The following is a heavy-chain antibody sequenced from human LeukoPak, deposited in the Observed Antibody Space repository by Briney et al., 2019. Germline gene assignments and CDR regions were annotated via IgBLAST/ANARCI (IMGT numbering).Heavy chain of an antibody. D-gene: IGHD3-22*01. CDR3: ARGGKYYYDSSGYTRIDAFDI. J-gene: IGHJ3*02. CDR2: INPNSGGT. Sequence: ASVKVSCKASGYTFTGYYMHWVRQAPGQGLEWMGWINPNSGGTNYAQKFQGRVTMTRDTSISTAYMELSRLRSDDTAVYYCARGGKYYYDSSGYTRIDAFDIWGQGTMVTVSS. V-gene: IGHV1-2*02. CDR1: GYTFTGYY.